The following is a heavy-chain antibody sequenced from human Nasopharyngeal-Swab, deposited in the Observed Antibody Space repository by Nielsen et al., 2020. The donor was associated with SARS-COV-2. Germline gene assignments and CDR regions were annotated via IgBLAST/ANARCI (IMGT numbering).Heavy chain of an antibody. Sequence: WIRQPPGKGLEWIGEINHSGSTNYNPSLKSRVTISVDTSKNQFSLKLSSVTAADTAVYYCARAPRWVGEPEHGMDVWGQGTTVTVSS. J-gene: IGHJ6*02. V-gene: IGHV4-34*01. CDR3: ARAPRWVGEPEHGMDV. CDR2: INHSGST. D-gene: IGHD3-10*01.